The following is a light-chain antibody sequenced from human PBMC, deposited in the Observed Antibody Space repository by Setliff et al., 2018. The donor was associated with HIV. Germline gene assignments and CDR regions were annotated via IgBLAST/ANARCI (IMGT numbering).Light chain of an antibody. J-gene: IGLJ1*01. V-gene: IGLV2-14*03. Sequence: QSVLTQPASVSGSPGQSITLSCTGTSSDIGYYNYVSWYQQHPGKVPKLMVYDVTNRPSGVSNRFSGSKSGNTASLTTSGLQAEDEDPYYCGAYTSSSTQVFGTGTKVTVL. CDR1: SSDIGYYNY. CDR2: DVT. CDR3: GAYTSSSTQV.